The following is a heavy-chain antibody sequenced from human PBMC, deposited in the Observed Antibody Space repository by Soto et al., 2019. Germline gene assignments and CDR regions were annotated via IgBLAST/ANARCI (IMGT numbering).Heavy chain of an antibody. V-gene: IGHV4-4*02. CDR1: GGSISSGNW. CDR2: IYHSGST. J-gene: IGHJ6*02. Sequence: PSETLSLTCAVPGGSISSGNWWSWVRQPPGKGLEWIGEIYHSGSTNYNPSLKSRVTISVDKSKNQFSLKLSSVTAADTAAYYCARVSGSYYYGMDVWGQGTTVS. CDR3: ARVSGSYYYGMDV. D-gene: IGHD1-26*01.